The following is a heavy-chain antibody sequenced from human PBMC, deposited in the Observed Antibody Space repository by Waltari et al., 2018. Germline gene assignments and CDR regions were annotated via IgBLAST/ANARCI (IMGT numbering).Heavy chain of an antibody. CDR2: INAGNGNT. CDR1: GYTFTSYA. V-gene: IGHV1-3*03. D-gene: IGHD6-19*01. Sequence: QVQLVQSGAEVKKPGASVKVSCKASGYTFTSYAMPWVRQAPGQRLEWMGWINAGNGNTKYSQEFQGRVTITRDTSASTAYMELSSLRSEDMAVYYCARGAVAGIFPFDYWGQGTLVTVSS. J-gene: IGHJ4*02. CDR3: ARGAVAGIFPFDY.